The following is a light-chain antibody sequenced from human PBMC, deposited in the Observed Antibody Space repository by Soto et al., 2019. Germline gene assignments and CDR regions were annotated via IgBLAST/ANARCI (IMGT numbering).Light chain of an antibody. CDR2: AAS. V-gene: IGKV1D-12*01. CDR1: QDISSW. Sequence: DIQMTQSPSSVSASVGDTVTITFRASQDISSWLAWYQQKPGKAPKILIYAASSRQTGVPSRFSGSGSGTDFTLTLSGLQPEEFATYYCQQANSFPLTFGGGTRVEIK. J-gene: IGKJ4*02. CDR3: QQANSFPLT.